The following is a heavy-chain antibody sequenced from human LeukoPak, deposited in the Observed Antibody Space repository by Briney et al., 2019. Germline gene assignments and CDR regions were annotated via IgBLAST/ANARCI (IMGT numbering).Heavy chain of an antibody. J-gene: IGHJ6*04. Sequence: ASVKVSCKASGGTFSSYAISWVRQAPGQGLEWMGGIIPIFGTANYAQKFQGRVTITADESTSTAYMELSSLRSEDTAVYYCARGLGYCNGPSGRCLVYYYGMDVWGEGTTVTVSS. CDR2: IIPIFGTA. CDR1: GGTFSSYA. CDR3: ARGLGYCNGPSGRCLVYYYGMDV. V-gene: IGHV1-69*13. D-gene: IGHD2-15*01.